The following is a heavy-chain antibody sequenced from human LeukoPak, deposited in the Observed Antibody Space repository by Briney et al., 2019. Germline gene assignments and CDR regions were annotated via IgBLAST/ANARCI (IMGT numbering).Heavy chain of an antibody. J-gene: IGHJ4*02. CDR2: MYHSGST. D-gene: IGHD6-19*01. V-gene: IGHV4-38-2*02. Sequence: SETLSLTCTVSNYSISTDYYWGWIRQPPGKGLEWIGTMYHSGSTYYNPSLKSRVTISVDTSKNQFSLKLSSVTAADTAVYYCARGHPSIAVRDYWGQGTLVTVSS. CDR1: NYSISTDYY. CDR3: ARGHPSIAVRDY.